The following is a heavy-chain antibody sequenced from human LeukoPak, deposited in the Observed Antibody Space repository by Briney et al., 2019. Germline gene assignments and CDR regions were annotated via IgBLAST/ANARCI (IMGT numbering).Heavy chain of an antibody. D-gene: IGHD1-26*01. CDR2: LNPNSGAT. J-gene: IGHJ3*01. CDR3: APGSPFSGKKGFEF. Sequence: GASVKVSCKASRYTFTGFYFHWVRLAPGQGLEWMGWLNPNSGATNYAQKFQGRVTMTRDTSLTTIYMELSSLRSDDTTVCYCAPGSPFSGKKGFEFWGQGQWSPSLQ. CDR1: RYTFTGFY. V-gene: IGHV1-2*02.